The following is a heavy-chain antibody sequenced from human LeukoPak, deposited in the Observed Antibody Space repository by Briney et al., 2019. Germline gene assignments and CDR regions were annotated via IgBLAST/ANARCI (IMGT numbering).Heavy chain of an antibody. J-gene: IGHJ4*02. D-gene: IGHD7-27*01. CDR2: ISGSGGST. Sequence: GGSLRLSCAASGFSFDTYAMSWVRQTPGKGLEWVSSISGSGGSTYYADSVKGRFTISRDTSKNTLYLQMNSLRVEDTAVYYCAKDRPANWGYYFDYWGQGTLVTVSS. CDR3: AKDRPANWGYYFDY. V-gene: IGHV3-23*01. CDR1: GFSFDTYA.